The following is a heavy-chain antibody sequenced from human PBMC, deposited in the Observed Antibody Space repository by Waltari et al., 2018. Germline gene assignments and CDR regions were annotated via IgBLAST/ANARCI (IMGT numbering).Heavy chain of an antibody. CDR2: RNEDESET. CDR1: GFTFSRPW. Sequence: EVQLVESGGGLVPPGGSLRLFCVASGFTFSRPWISWLRQAPGKGLGWVANRNEDESETFYADSVKGRFTISRDNAKNSLYLQMNSLRVEDTAYYYCARDMGIYTNYAAYWGQGTLVTVSS. V-gene: IGHV3-7*01. J-gene: IGHJ4*02. D-gene: IGHD4-4*01. CDR3: ARDMGIYTNYAAY.